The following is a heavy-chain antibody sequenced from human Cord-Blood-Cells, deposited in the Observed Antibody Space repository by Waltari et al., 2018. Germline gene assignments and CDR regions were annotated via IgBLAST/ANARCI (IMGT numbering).Heavy chain of an antibody. D-gene: IGHD3-9*01. Sequence: QVQLQQWGAGLLKPSETLSLTCAVYGGSFSGYYWSWIRQPPGKGLEWIGKINHSGSTNYNPSLKSRVTISVDTSKNQFSLKLSSVTAADTAVYYCARRDYDILTGYDYWGQGTLVTVSS. CDR2: INHSGST. CDR1: GGSFSGYY. CDR3: ARRDYDILTGYDY. V-gene: IGHV4-34*01. J-gene: IGHJ4*02.